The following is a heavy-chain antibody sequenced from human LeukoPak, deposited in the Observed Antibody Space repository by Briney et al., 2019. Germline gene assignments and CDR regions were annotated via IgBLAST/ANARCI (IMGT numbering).Heavy chain of an antibody. V-gene: IGHV4-61*02. CDR1: GGSISSGSYY. CDR3: ARDRYDSQRYYYYMDV. Sequence: PSETLSLTCTVSGGSISSGSYYWSWIRQPAGKGLEWIGRIYTSGSTNYNPSLKSRVTISVDTSKNQFSLKLSSVTAADTAVYYCARDRYDSQRYYYYMDVWGKGTTVTVSS. J-gene: IGHJ6*03. D-gene: IGHD3-3*01. CDR2: IYTSGST.